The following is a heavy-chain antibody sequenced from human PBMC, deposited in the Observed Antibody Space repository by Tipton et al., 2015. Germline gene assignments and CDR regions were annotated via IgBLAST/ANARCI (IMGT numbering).Heavy chain of an antibody. Sequence: TLSLTCAVYGGSLSGNYWSWIRQPPGKGLEWMGEINQSGSTNYNPSIKSRVTMSLDTSKNQFSLKLSSVTAADTAVYYCARFRALWFGGSKRVPTHYFDYWGQGNLVTVSS. CDR3: ARFRALWFGGSKRVPTHYFDY. J-gene: IGHJ4*02. CDR2: INQSGST. CDR1: GGSLSGNY. D-gene: IGHD3-10*01. V-gene: IGHV4-34*01.